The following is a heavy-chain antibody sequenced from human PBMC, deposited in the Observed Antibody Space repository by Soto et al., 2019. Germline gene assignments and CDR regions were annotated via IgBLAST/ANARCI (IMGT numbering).Heavy chain of an antibody. D-gene: IGHD6-13*01. V-gene: IGHV4-38-2*01. Sequence: SETLSLTCAVSGYSISSGYYWGWIRQPPGKGLEWIGSIYHSGSTYYNPSLKSRVTISVDTSKNQFSLKLSSVTAADTAVYYCARAGLVLIAAAGLNWFDPWGQGTLVTVS. CDR1: GYSISSGYY. CDR2: IYHSGST. J-gene: IGHJ5*02. CDR3: ARAGLVLIAAAGLNWFDP.